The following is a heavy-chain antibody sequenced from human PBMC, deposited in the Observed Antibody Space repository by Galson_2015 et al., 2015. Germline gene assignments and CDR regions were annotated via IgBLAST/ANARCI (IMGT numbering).Heavy chain of an antibody. Sequence: SLRLSCAASGFALSDYYLSWLRQAPGKGLEWVSYISSSGSNKYYTDSVKGRFTISRDNAKNSLYLQMNSLRAEDSALYYCARGFELARYFDLWGRGTLVTVSS. V-gene: IGHV3-11*01. CDR2: ISSSGSNK. J-gene: IGHJ2*01. CDR3: ARGFELARYFDL. D-gene: IGHD1-26*01. CDR1: GFALSDYY.